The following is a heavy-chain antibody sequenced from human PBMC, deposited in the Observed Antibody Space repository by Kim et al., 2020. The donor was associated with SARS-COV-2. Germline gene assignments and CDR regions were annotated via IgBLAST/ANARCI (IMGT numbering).Heavy chain of an antibody. CDR3: ARDTGIPPQLWLHNYFDY. J-gene: IGHJ4*02. V-gene: IGHV3-23*01. D-gene: IGHD5-18*01. CDR1: GFTFSSYA. Sequence: GGSLRLSCAASGFTFSSYAMSWVRQAPGKGLEWVSLISGNGGTTYYADSVKGRFTISRDNSKNTLSLQMNSLRGEDTAVYYCARDTGIPPQLWLHNYFDYRGQGTLVT. CDR2: ISGNGGTT.